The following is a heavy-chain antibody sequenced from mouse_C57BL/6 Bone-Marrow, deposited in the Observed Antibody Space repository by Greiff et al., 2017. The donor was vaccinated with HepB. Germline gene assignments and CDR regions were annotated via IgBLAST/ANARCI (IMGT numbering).Heavy chain of an antibody. CDR3: ASGDLNYYGSSYRFAY. D-gene: IGHD1-1*01. V-gene: IGHV2-6*01. J-gene: IGHJ3*01. CDR1: GFSLTSYG. Sequence: VKLMESGPGLVAPSQSLSITCTVSGFSLTSYGVDWVRQSPGKGLEWLGVIWGVGSTNYNSALKSRLSISKDNSKSQVFLKMNSLQTDDTAMYYCASGDLNYYGSSYRFAYWGQGTLVTVSA. CDR2: IWGVGST.